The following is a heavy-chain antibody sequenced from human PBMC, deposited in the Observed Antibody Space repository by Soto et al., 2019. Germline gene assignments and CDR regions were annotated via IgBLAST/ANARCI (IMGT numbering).Heavy chain of an antibody. CDR3: AKDPGEYVLDY. CDR2: ISGGGGST. Sequence: PGGSLRLSCAASGFTFSSYAMSWVRQAPGKGLEWVSTISGGGGSTNYADSVKGRFTISRDNSKNTLYLQMNSLRAEDTAVYYCAKDPGEYVLDYWGQGPLVTLSS. D-gene: IGHD3-16*01. CDR1: GFTFSSYA. V-gene: IGHV3-23*01. J-gene: IGHJ4*02.